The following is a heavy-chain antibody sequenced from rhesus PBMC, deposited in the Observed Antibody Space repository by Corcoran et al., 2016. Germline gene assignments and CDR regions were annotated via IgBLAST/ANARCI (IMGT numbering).Heavy chain of an antibody. CDR1: GGSISGYY. Sequence: QVQLQESGPGLVKPSETLSLSCAVSGGSISGYYWNWIRQPPGKGLEWIGYIGGSSRRTHYNPSLKSRGPISPDTSKNQFSLKLSSVTAADTAVYYCARKDSGSLDYWGQGVLVTVSS. J-gene: IGHJ4*01. D-gene: IGHD6-25*01. CDR3: ARKDSGSLDY. CDR2: IGGSSRRT. V-gene: IGHV4-165*02.